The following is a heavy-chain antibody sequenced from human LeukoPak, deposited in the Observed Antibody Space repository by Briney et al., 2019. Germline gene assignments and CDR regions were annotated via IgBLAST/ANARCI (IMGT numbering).Heavy chain of an antibody. D-gene: IGHD3/OR15-3a*01. CDR3: SKAPYYVLPCFDY. V-gene: IGHV3-23*01. J-gene: IGHJ4*02. CDR1: GFTFSTYA. Sequence: GGSLRLSCAASGFTFSTYAMSWVRQAPGKGLEWVSGINNNGGDTYYADSVKGRFTISRDNSKNTLYLQMNSLRAEDTAVYYCSKAPYYVLPCFDYWGQGTLVTVSS. CDR2: INNNGGDT.